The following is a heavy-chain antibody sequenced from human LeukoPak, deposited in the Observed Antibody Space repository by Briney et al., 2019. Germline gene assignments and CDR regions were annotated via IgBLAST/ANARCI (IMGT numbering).Heavy chain of an antibody. Sequence: APVKVSCKASGYTFTGYYMHWVRQAPGQGLEWMGWINSNTGGTNYAQKFQDRVTMTRDTSISTAYMELSRLRSDDTAMYYCARGYGSGRILGNWFDPWGQGTLVTVSS. CDR3: ARGYGSGRILGNWFDP. V-gene: IGHV1-2*02. J-gene: IGHJ5*02. D-gene: IGHD3-10*01. CDR1: GYTFTGYY. CDR2: INSNTGGT.